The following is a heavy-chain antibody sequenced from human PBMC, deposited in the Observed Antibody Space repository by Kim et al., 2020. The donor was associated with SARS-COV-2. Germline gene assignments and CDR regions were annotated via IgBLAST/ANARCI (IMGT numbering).Heavy chain of an antibody. D-gene: IGHD6-6*01. Sequence: ASVKVSCKASGYRFTDFYIHWVRQAPGQGLEWMGRINPNTGGTKFAQKFQGRITMTRDTSISTGYMGLSSLRSDDTAVYYCAPYSTSSNLEHWGQGTLVTVSS. CDR1: GYRFTDFY. CDR2: INPNTGGT. V-gene: IGHV1-2*06. CDR3: APYSTSSNLEH. J-gene: IGHJ1*01.